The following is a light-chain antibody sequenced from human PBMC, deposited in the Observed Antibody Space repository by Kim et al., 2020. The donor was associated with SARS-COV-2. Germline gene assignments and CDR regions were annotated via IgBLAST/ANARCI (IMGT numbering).Light chain of an antibody. Sequence: DIQMTQSPSTLSASVGDRVTITCRASQTISSWLAWYQQKPGKAPKLLFYKASSLESGVPSRFSGSGSGTEFTLTISSLQPDDFATYYCQQYKSYSCTFGQGTKLEI. CDR2: KAS. V-gene: IGKV1-5*03. CDR1: QTISSW. CDR3: QQYKSYSCT. J-gene: IGKJ2*02.